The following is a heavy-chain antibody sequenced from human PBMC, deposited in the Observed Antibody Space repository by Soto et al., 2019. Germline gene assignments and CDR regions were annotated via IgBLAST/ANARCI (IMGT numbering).Heavy chain of an antibody. J-gene: IGHJ3*02. CDR3: ARFTATDAFDI. CDR1: GGSISSGDYY. CDR2: IYSRGSP. V-gene: IGHV4-30-4*01. Sequence: QVQLQESGPGLVKPSQTLSLTCTVSGGSISSGDYYWSWIRQPPGKGLEWIGSIYSRGSPYYNPSLKSRVTISVDTSKNQFSLKLSSVTAADTAVYYCARFTATDAFDIWGQGTMVTVSS. D-gene: IGHD4-17*01.